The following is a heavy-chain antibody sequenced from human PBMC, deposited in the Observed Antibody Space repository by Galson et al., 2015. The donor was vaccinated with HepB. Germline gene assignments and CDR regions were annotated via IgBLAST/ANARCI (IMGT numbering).Heavy chain of an antibody. V-gene: IGHV3-48*01. J-gene: IGHJ4*02. CDR2: ITPTGTTT. Sequence: SLRLSCAASGFTFSSYSMNWVRLAPGKGLEWISYITPTGTTTHYADSVKGRFTISRDNARNSLHLQMNSPRAEDTAVYYCAPLTSRRDGYNVDYWGQGTLVTVSS. D-gene: IGHD5-24*01. CDR1: GFTFSSYS. CDR3: APLTSRRDGYNVDY.